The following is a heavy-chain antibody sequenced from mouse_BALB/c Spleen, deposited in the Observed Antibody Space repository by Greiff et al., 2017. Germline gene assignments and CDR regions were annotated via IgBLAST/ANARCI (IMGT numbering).Heavy chain of an antibody. J-gene: IGHJ4*01. CDR1: GFTFSSFG. CDR3: ARIHSYYYGSSYAMDY. D-gene: IGHD1-1*01. Sequence: EVQGVESGGGLVQPGGSRKLSCAASGFTFSSFGMHWVRQAPEKGLEWVAYISSGSSTIYYADTVKGRFTISRDNPKNTLFLQMTSLRSEDTAMYYCARIHSYYYGSSYAMDYWGQGTSVTVSS. V-gene: IGHV5-17*02. CDR2: ISSGSSTI.